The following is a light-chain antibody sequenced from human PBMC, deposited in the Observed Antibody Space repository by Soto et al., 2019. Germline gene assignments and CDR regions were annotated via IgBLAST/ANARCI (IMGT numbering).Light chain of an antibody. CDR1: SSDVGNYNL. Sequence: QSALTQPASVSGSPGQSITISCTGTSSDVGNYNLVSWYQQHPGKAPKLMIYEVSKRPSGASNRFSGSKSGNTASLTISGLQAEDEAAYYCCSYAVTSTYVFGTGTQLTVL. CDR2: EVS. CDR3: CSYAVTSTYV. J-gene: IGLJ1*01. V-gene: IGLV2-23*02.